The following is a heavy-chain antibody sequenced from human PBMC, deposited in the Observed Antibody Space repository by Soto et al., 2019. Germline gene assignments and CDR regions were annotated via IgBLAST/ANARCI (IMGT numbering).Heavy chain of an antibody. J-gene: IGHJ4*02. CDR1: GGSISTYY. D-gene: IGHD3-3*01. V-gene: IGHV4-59*08. Sequence: QVQLQESGPGLVKPSETLSLTCTVSGGSISTYYWSWIRQPPGKGLEWIGYVCYSGGTNYNPSLIIRVTISVDTSKTQFSLKLSSVTAADTAVYYCARSIFDYFPPYFDFWGQGTLVTVSS. CDR2: VCYSGGT. CDR3: ARSIFDYFPPYFDF.